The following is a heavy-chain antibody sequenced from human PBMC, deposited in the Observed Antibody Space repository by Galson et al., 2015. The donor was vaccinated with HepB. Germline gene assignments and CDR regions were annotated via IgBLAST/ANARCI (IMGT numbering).Heavy chain of an antibody. CDR2: ITSRSSYI. CDR1: GFTFSSYS. CDR3: SSSLMVRGRYDF. J-gene: IGHJ4*02. V-gene: IGHV3-21*01. Sequence: SLRLSCAASGFTFSSYSMTWVRHAPWEGLEWVSSITSRSSYIYYAESVKGRFTISRDNAKNSLYLQMNSLRDEDTAVFYCSSSLMVRGRYDFWGQGTLVTVSA. D-gene: IGHD3-10*01.